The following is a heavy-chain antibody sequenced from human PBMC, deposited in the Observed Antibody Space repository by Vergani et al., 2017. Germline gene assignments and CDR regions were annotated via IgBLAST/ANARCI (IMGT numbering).Heavy chain of an antibody. CDR2: INWNSGTI. CDR3: AKDMGRMATIPGA. D-gene: IGHD5-24*01. V-gene: IGHV3-9*03. Sequence: EVQLVESGGGLVQPGRSLRISCAASGFTFEDYAMHWVRQAPGKGLEWVSGINWNSGTIDYADSVKGRFTISRDNAKNSLYLQMNSLRDEDMALYYCAKDMGRMATIPGAWGQGTLVTVSS. J-gene: IGHJ5*02. CDR1: GFTFEDYA.